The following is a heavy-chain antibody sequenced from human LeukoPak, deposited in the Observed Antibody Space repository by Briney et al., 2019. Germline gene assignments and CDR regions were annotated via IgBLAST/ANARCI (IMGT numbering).Heavy chain of an antibody. J-gene: IGHJ4*02. CDR2: IYYSGST. CDR3: ARDGGNSFFDY. D-gene: IGHD4-23*01. CDR1: GGSISSSSYY. Sequence: SETLSLTCTVSGGSISSSSYYWGWIRQPPGKGLEWIGSIYYSGSTYYNPSLKSRVTISVDTSKNQFSLKLSSVTAADTAVYYCARDGGNSFFDYRGQGTLVTVSS. V-gene: IGHV4-39*07.